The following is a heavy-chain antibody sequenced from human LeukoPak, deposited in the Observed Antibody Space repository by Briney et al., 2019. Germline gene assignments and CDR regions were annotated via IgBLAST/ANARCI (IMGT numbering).Heavy chain of an antibody. CDR3: AREGAVIAIVYLDV. V-gene: IGHV3-30*02. CDR2: IRYDGSNK. J-gene: IGHJ6*03. D-gene: IGHD2-21*01. CDR1: GFTFSSYG. Sequence: GGSLRLSCAASGFTFSSYGMHWVRQAPGKGLEWVAFIRYDGSNKYYADSVKGRFTISRDNSKNTLYLQMNSLRAEDTAVYYCAREGAVIAIVYLDVWGKGTTVTVSS.